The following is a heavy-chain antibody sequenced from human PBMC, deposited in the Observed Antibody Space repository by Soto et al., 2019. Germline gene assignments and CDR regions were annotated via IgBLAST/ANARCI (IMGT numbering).Heavy chain of an antibody. CDR1: GYIFTSYG. J-gene: IGHJ5*02. CDR2: MNGYTGNT. Sequence: QVQLVQSGAEVKKPGASVKVSCKATGYIFTSYGISWVRQAPGQGLEWVGWMNGYTGNTNYAQNLQGRVTMITDTSTSTDYLERRSLTSDATVVYYCARVHLLSSAAPNFRVDGLDVWGQGNQFAVGS. V-gene: IGHV1-18*04. CDR3: ARVHLLSSAAPNFRVDGLDV. D-gene: IGHD3-22*01.